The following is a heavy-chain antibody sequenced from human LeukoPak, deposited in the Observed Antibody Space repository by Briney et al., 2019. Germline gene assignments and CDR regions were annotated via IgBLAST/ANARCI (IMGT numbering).Heavy chain of an antibody. CDR3: ARAPYDYGGNYFDY. Sequence: GGSLRLSCAASGFTFSSYAMHWVRQAPGKGLEWVAVISYDGSNKYYADSVKGRFTISRDNSKNTLYLQMNSLRAEDTAVYYCARAPYDYGGNYFDYWAREPWSPSPQ. J-gene: IGHJ4*02. CDR1: GFTFSSYA. D-gene: IGHD4-23*01. CDR2: ISYDGSNK. V-gene: IGHV3-30-3*01.